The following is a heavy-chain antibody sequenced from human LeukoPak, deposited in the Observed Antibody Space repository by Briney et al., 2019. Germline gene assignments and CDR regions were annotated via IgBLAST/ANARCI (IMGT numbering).Heavy chain of an antibody. V-gene: IGHV4-39*01. J-gene: IGHJ4*02. Sequence: SETLSLTCTVSGGSISSNNYYWGWIRQPPGKGLEWIGSIYYSGSTYNNPSLKSRFTISVDTTKNQFSLKLTSVTAADTAVYYCASSPSGYWWNFDCWGQGTLVTVSS. CDR1: GGSISSNNYY. CDR2: IYYSGST. D-gene: IGHD3-22*01. CDR3: ASSPSGYWWNFDC.